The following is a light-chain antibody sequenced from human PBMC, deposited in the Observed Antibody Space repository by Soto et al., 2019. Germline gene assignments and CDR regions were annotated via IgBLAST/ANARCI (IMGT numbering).Light chain of an antibody. V-gene: IGLV1-40*01. CDR3: QSYDSRLSGYVV. CDR1: SSNIGAGYD. Sequence: QSVLTQPPSVSGAPGQRVTISCTGSSSNIGAGYDVHWYQQLPGTAPKVLIYGNSNRPSGVPERFSGSKSGTSASLAITGLQAEDEADYYCQSYDSRLSGYVVFGGGTNLTVL. CDR2: GNS. J-gene: IGLJ2*01.